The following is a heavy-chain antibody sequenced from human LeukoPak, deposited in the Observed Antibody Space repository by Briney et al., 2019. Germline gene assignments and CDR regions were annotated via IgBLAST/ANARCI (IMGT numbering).Heavy chain of an antibody. CDR2: ISGDSRYL. CDR1: GFTLGYHY. D-gene: IGHD6-19*01. CDR3: ARGSHINGCILDF. V-gene: IGHV3-11*06. J-gene: IGHJ4*02. Sequence: GGSLRLACAAAGFTLGYHYMGSIRQAPGKGLEWVSYISGDSRYLNYADSVRGRFTSSRDNAKISLYLQMNSLRAEDTAMFFFARGSHINGCILDFGRQGTLVTVSS.